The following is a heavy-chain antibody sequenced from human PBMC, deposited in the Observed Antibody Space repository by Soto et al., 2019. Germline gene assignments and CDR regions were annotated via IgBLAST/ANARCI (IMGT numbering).Heavy chain of an antibody. CDR2: MNPNSGNT. CDR3: ARGNRGIYDFWSIPYYFDY. V-gene: IGHV1-8*01. Sequence: ASVKVSCKASGYTFTSYDINWVRQATGQGLEWMGWMNPNSGNTGYAQKFQGGVTMTRNTSISTAYMELSSLRSEDTAVYYCARGNRGIYDFWSIPYYFDYWGQGTLVTVSS. D-gene: IGHD3-3*01. CDR1: GYTFTSYD. J-gene: IGHJ4*02.